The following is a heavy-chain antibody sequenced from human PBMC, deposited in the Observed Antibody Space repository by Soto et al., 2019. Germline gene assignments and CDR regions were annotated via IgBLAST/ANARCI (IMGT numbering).Heavy chain of an antibody. Sequence: QVQLQESGPGLVKPSETLSLTCTVSGCSVSSGSYYWSWIRQPPGKGLEWIGYIYYSGSTNYNPSLKSRVTISVDTSKNQFSLKLSSVTAADTAVYYCARGPYSGYYDSSGYPTYYYYGMDVWGQGTTVTVSS. V-gene: IGHV4-61*01. J-gene: IGHJ6*02. CDR1: GCSVSSGSYY. CDR3: ARGPYSGYYDSSGYPTYYYYGMDV. CDR2: IYYSGST. D-gene: IGHD3-22*01.